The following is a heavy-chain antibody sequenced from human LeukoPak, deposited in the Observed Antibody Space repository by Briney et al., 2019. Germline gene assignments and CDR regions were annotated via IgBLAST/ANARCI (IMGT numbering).Heavy chain of an antibody. Sequence: GGSLRLSCAASGFTFSNAWMSWVRQAPGKGLEWVGRIKSKTDGGTTDYAAPVKGRFTISRDDSENTLYLQMNSLKTEDTAVYYCTTHWRIPDYYYYYMDVWGKGTTVTVSS. D-gene: IGHD2-15*01. CDR2: IKSKTDGGTT. CDR1: GFTFSNAW. V-gene: IGHV3-15*01. CDR3: TTHWRIPDYYYYYMDV. J-gene: IGHJ6*03.